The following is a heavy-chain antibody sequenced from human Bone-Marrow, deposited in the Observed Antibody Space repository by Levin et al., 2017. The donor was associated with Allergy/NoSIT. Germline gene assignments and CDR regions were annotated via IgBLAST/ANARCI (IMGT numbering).Heavy chain of an antibody. CDR1: GYTFTSYA. Sequence: GESLKISCKASGYTFTSYAMHWVRQAPGQRLEWMGWINAGNGNTKYSQKFQGRVTITRDTSASTAYMELSSLRSEDTAVYYCAREMVAGYDYVWGSYRAFDYWGQGTLVTVSS. D-gene: IGHD3-16*02. J-gene: IGHJ4*02. V-gene: IGHV1-3*01. CDR2: INAGNGNT. CDR3: AREMVAGYDYVWGSYRAFDY.